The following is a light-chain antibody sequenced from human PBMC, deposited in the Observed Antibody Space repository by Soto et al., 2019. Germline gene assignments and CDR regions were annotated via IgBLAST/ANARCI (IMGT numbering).Light chain of an antibody. CDR2: GAS. J-gene: IGKJ1*01. CDR1: QSVTSNY. V-gene: IGKV3-20*01. Sequence: EIVLPQSPGTLSLSPGERATLSCGASQSVTSNYLDWYQQKPGQAPRLLIFGASIRVTGIPDRFIGSGSGTDFTLTITRLEPEDVAVYYCQHYVTSLTSFGQGTKVEVK. CDR3: QHYVTSLTS.